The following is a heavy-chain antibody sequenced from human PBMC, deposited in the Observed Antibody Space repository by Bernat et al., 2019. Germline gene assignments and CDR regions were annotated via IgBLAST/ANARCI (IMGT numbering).Heavy chain of an antibody. CDR2: ISGSGCST. D-gene: IGHD3-16*01. Sequence: EVQLLESGGGLVQPGGSLRLSCAASGFTFSSYAMSWVRQASGKGLEWVSAISGSGCSTYSADSVKGRFTISRDNSKNTLYLQMNSLRAADTAVYYCAKDQATYYDYIWGSSTDAFDIWGQGKMVTVSS. J-gene: IGHJ3*02. V-gene: IGHV3-23*01. CDR1: GFTFSSYA. CDR3: AKDQATYYDYIWGSSTDAFDI.